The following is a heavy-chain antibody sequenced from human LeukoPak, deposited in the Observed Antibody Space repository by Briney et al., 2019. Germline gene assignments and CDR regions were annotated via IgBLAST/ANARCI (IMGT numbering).Heavy chain of an antibody. CDR1: GFTFSSSP. J-gene: IGHJ4*02. CDR2: ISGSGGAT. CDR3: GKYVQTSVGANDY. Sequence: GGSLRLSCAASGFTFSSSPMNWVRQAPGKGLGWVSVISGSGGATFYGDSVQGRFTISRDNSRDTLYLQMNSLTAEDTAVYYCGKYVQTSVGANDYWGQGTLVTVSS. D-gene: IGHD1-26*01. V-gene: IGHV3-23*01.